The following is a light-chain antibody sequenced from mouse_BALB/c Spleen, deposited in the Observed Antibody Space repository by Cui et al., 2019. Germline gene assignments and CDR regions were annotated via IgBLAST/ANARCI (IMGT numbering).Light chain of an antibody. CDR3: QHFWGTPT. J-gene: IGKJ1*01. CDR1: ENIYSN. V-gene: IGKV12-46*01. Sequence: DIQMTQSPASLSVSVGETVTITCRASENIYSNLACYQQKQGKSPQLLVYAATNLADGVPSRFSGSGSGTQYSLKINSLQSEDFGSYYWQHFWGTPTFGGGTKLEIK. CDR2: AAT.